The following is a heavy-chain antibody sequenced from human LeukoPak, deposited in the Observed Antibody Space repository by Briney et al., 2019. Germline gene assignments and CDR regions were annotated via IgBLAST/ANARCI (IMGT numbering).Heavy chain of an antibody. CDR1: GFTFSSYG. CDR2: ISNDGSNK. CDR3: ASRDCGIDYYFYYGMDG. V-gene: IGHV3-30*03. J-gene: IGHJ6*01. D-gene: IGHD2-21*02. Sequence: GGSLRLSCAASGFTFSSYGMHWVRQAPGKGLEWVAVISNDGSNKYYADSVKGRFTISRDNSKNTLYLQMNSLRAEDTAVYYCASRDCGIDYYFYYGMDGWGQGTTVTASS.